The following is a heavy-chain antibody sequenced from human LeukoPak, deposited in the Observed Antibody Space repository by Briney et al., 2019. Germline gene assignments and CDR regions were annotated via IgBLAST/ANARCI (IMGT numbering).Heavy chain of an antibody. CDR3: ASSSSGWYTFDY. CDR2: IGASGGGT. CDR1: GFTFSSYA. J-gene: IGHJ4*02. Sequence: QPGGSLRLSCAASGFTFSSYAMSGVRQAPGKGLEWISVIGASGGGTFYADSVKGRFTVSRDNSKNTLYLQMNSLRAEDTAVYYCASSSSGWYTFDYWGQGTLVTVSS. V-gene: IGHV3-23*01. D-gene: IGHD6-19*01.